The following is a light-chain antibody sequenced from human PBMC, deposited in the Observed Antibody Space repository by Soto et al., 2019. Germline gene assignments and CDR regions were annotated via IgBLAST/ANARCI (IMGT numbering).Light chain of an antibody. CDR3: QQRSYWLT. V-gene: IGKV3-11*01. CDR1: QSVRSY. J-gene: IGKJ4*01. Sequence: EIVLTQSPATLSLSPGEGATLSCRASQSVRSYLAWYQQKPGQAPRLLIYDASNRATGIPARFSGSGSGTDFTLTISSLEPDDFAVYYCQQRSYWLTFGGGTKVAI. CDR2: DAS.